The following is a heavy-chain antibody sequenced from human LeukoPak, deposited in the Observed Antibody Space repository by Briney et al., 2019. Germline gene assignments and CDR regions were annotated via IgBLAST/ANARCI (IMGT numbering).Heavy chain of an antibody. CDR2: ISNSNSTI. V-gene: IGHV3-48*01. D-gene: IGHD3-3*01. J-gene: IGHJ4*02. CDR3: ARVQGTIFGVVNLDY. Sequence: GGSLRLSCAASGFTFSSYSMNWVRQAPGKGLEWVSYISNSNSTIYYADSVKGRFTISRDNAKNSLYLQMNSLRAEDTAVYYCARVQGTIFGVVNLDYWGQGTLVTVSS. CDR1: GFTFSSYS.